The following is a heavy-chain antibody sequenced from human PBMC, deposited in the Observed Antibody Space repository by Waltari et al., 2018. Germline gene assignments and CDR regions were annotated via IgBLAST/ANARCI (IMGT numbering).Heavy chain of an antibody. Sequence: QVQLQESGPGLVKPSETLSLTCSVSGASISSYYWSWIRQPAGKGLEWIGRIYPSGSTNYHPSLKGRVTMTTDTAKSQFSLELTSVTAANTAVYYCASGRGLNFGLFDFWGQGTLVTVSS. D-gene: IGHD1-1*01. J-gene: IGHJ4*02. CDR1: GASISSYY. CDR2: IYPSGST. CDR3: ASGRGLNFGLFDF. V-gene: IGHV4-4*07.